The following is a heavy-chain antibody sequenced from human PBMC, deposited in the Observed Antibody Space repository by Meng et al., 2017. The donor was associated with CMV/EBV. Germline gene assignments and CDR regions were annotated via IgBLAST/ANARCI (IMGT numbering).Heavy chain of an antibody. D-gene: IGHD6-6*01. Sequence: QGQLTQWGAGLFKPSETLSLTCAVYGGSFSGYYWSWIRQPPGKGLEWIGEINHSGSTNYNPSLKSRVTISVDTSKNQFSLKLSSVTAADTAVYYCARGSIAARLGLGDWGQGTLVTVSS. V-gene: IGHV4-34*01. CDR2: INHSGST. CDR1: GGSFSGYY. J-gene: IGHJ4*02. CDR3: ARGSIAARLGLGD.